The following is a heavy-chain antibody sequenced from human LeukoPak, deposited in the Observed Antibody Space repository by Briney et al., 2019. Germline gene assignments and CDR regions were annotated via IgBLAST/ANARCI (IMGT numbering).Heavy chain of an antibody. V-gene: IGHV4-39*01. J-gene: IGHJ4*02. CDR1: GGSISSSSYY. CDR3: ARHEPGLRYHDSSGYYPFDY. Sequence: SETLSLTCTVSGGSISSSSYYWGWIRQPPGKGLEWIGSIYYSGSTYYNPSLKSRVTISVDTSKNQFSLKLSSVTAADTAVYYCARHEPGLRYHDSSGYYPFDYWGQGTLVTVSS. D-gene: IGHD3-22*01. CDR2: IYYSGST.